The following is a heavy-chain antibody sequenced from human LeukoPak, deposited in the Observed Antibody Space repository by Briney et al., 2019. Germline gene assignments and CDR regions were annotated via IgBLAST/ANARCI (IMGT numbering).Heavy chain of an antibody. CDR3: ARELRFLEWLFGDV. V-gene: IGHV3-30-3*01. J-gene: IGHJ6*04. D-gene: IGHD3-3*01. CDR1: GFTFSSYA. Sequence: GRSLRLSCAASGFTFSSYAMHWVRQAPGKGLEWVAVISYDGSNKYYADSVKGRFTISRDNAKNSLYLQMNSLRAEDTAVYYCARELRFLEWLFGDVWGKGTTVTVSS. CDR2: ISYDGSNK.